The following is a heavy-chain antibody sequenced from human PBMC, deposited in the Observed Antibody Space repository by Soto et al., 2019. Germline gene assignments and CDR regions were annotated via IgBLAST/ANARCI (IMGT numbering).Heavy chain of an antibody. CDR2: ISGSGGST. V-gene: IGHV3-23*01. D-gene: IGHD6-19*01. J-gene: IGHJ4*02. CDR1: GFSFSSYA. Sequence: GGSRRLSCAASGFSFSSYAMSCVRQAPGKGLEWVSAISGSGGSTYYADSVKGRFTISRDNSKNTLYLQMNSLRDEETAVYYCAKGTHSSGWYPPNYFDYSGQGILFTVSS. CDR3: AKGTHSSGWYPPNYFDY.